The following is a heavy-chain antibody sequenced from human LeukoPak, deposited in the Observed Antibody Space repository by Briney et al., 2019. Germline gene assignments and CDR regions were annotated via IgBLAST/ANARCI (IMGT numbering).Heavy chain of an antibody. CDR2: ISSSSYI. CDR3: ARVFGEAYYYYYMDV. D-gene: IGHD3-10*01. J-gene: IGHJ6*03. V-gene: IGHV3-21*06. CDR1: GFTFSSYS. Sequence: GGSLRLSCAASGFTFSSYSMNWVRQAPGKGLEWVSSISSSSYIYYADSVKGRFTVSRDNAKNSLYLQMNSLRAEDTAVYYCARVFGEAYYYYYMDVWGKGTTVTVSS.